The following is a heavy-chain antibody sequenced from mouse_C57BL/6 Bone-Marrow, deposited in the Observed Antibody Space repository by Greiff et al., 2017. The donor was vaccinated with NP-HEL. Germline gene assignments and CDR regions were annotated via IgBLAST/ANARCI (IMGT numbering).Heavy chain of an antibody. J-gene: IGHJ3*01. CDR3: AREYYGSSYAWFAY. CDR2: ISSGSSTI. CDR1: GFTFSDYG. Sequence: DVMLVESGGGLVKPGGSLKLSCAASGFTFSDYGMHWVRQAPEKGLEWVAYISSGSSTIYYADTVKGRFTISRDNAKNTLFLQMTSLRSEDTAMYYCAREYYGSSYAWFAYWGQGTLVTVSA. D-gene: IGHD1-1*01. V-gene: IGHV5-17*01.